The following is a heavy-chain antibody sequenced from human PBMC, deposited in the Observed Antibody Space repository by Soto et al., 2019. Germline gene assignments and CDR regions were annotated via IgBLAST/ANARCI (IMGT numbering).Heavy chain of an antibody. V-gene: IGHV3-23*01. Sequence: EVQLLESGGGLVQPGGSLRLSCAASGFTFSIYAMSWVRQAPGKGLEWVSAISGSGGSTYYADSVKGRFTISRDNSKNTLYLQMNSLGAEDTGVYYCAQSGMAIDYWGQGTLVTVSS. CDR1: GFTFSIYA. D-gene: IGHD5-12*01. CDR3: AQSGMAIDY. CDR2: ISGSGGST. J-gene: IGHJ4*02.